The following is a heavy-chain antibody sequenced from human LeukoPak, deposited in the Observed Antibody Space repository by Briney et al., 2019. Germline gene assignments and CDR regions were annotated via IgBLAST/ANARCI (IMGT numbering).Heavy chain of an antibody. CDR2: IYYSGST. CDR1: GGSISSSSYY. J-gene: IGHJ4*02. CDR3: AXXYCSSTSCYTGRGVFXY. V-gene: IGHV4-39*01. Sequence: KASETLSLTCTVSGGSISSSSYYWGWIRQPPGKGLEWIGSIYYSGSTYYNPSLKSRVTISVDTSKNQFSLKLSSVTAADTAVYXCAXXYCSSTSCYTGRGVFXYXXQGXXXTVS. D-gene: IGHD2-2*02.